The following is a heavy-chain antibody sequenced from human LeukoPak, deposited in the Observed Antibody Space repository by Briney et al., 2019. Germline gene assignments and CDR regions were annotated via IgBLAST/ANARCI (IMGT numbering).Heavy chain of an antibody. CDR2: IIPIFGTA. Sequence: ASVKVSCKASGGTFSSYAISWVRQAPGQGLEWMGGIIPIFGTANYAQKFQGRVTITTDESTSTAYMELSSLRSEDTAVYYCARDQAISCSSTSCLYYYYMDVWGTGTTVTVSS. D-gene: IGHD2-2*01. V-gene: IGHV1-69*05. J-gene: IGHJ6*03. CDR1: GGTFSSYA. CDR3: ARDQAISCSSTSCLYYYYMDV.